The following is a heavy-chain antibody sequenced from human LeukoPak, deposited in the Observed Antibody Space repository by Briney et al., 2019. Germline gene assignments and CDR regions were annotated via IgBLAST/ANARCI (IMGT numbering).Heavy chain of an antibody. CDR2: ISYDGSNK. V-gene: IGHV3-30*03. D-gene: IGHD4-23*01. J-gene: IGHJ4*02. Sequence: PGGSLRLSCAASGFTFSSYGMHWVRQAPGKGLEWVAVISYDGSNKYYADSVKGRFTISRDNSKNTLYLQMNSLRAEDTAVYYCAGTVVTPSPPDYWGQGTLVTVSS. CDR1: GFTFSSYG. CDR3: AGTVVTPSPPDY.